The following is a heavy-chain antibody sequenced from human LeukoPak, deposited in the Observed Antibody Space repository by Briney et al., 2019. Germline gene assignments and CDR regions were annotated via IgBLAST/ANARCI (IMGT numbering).Heavy chain of an antibody. CDR3: ARTSDSSVSYYYYGMDV. J-gene: IGHJ6*02. V-gene: IGHV1-18*01. CDR2: ISAYNGNT. Sequence: ASVTVSCTASGYTFTSYGISWVRQAPGQGLEWMGWISAYNGNTNYAQKLQGRVTMTTDTSTSTAYMELRSLRSDDTAVYYCARTSDSSVSYYYYGMDVWGQGTTVTVSS. CDR1: GYTFTSYG. D-gene: IGHD3-22*01.